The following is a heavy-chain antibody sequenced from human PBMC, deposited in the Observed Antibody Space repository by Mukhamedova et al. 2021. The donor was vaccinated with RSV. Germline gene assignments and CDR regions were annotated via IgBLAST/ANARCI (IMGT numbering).Heavy chain of an antibody. J-gene: IGHJ3*02. Sequence: GKGLEWIGYIYYSGGTNYNPSLKSRVTISVDTSKNQFSLKLSSVTAADTAVYYCARDNLLWFGEGAFDIWGQGTMVTVSS. V-gene: IGHV4-59*01. CDR3: ARDNLLWFGEGAFDI. CDR2: IYYSGGT. D-gene: IGHD3-10*01.